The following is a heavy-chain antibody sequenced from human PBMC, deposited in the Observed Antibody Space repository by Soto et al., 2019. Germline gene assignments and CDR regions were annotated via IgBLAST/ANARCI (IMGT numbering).Heavy chain of an antibody. J-gene: IGHJ4*02. D-gene: IGHD6-13*01. CDR3: ARVGGVSSFDY. CDR2: INGDGSST. V-gene: IGHV3-74*01. Sequence: GGSLRLSCAASGFTFSSYWMHWVRQAPGKGLVWVSRINGDGSSTSYADSVKGRFTISRDNAKNTLYLQMNSLRAEDTAVYYCARVGGVSSFDYWGQRTLVTVS. CDR1: GFTFSSYW.